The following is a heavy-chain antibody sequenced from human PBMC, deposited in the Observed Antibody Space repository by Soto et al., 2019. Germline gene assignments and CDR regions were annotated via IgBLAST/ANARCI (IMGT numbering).Heavy chain of an antibody. CDR3: VTSGIVVTSQPESGY. CDR2: FDPEDGET. CDR1: GYSLLALS. J-gene: IGHJ4*01. Sequence: ASVKVSCKVSGYSLLALSMHWVRQAPGKGLEWMGRFDPEDGETIYAQKFQGRITMTEDTSTDTAHMELTSLRSEDTAVYYCVTSGIVVTSQPESGYRGHGVLVTVSS. V-gene: IGHV1-24*01. D-gene: IGHD1-26*01.